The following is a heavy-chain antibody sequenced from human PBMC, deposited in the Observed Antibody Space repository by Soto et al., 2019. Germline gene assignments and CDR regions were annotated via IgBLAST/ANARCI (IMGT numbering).Heavy chain of an antibody. CDR2: IFSNDEK. CDR1: GFSLSNGKVG. V-gene: IGHV2-26*01. CDR3: ARILFGRSVAGGYFYMDV. Sequence: HVTLKESGPVLVKPTETLTLTCTVSGFSLSNGKVGVSWIRQPQGKALEWLAHIFSNDEKSYRTSLKSRLTISEDTSKSQVVLTMTNVDPVDTATYYCARILFGRSVAGGYFYMDVWCKGTTVTVS. J-gene: IGHJ6*03. D-gene: IGHD6-19*01.